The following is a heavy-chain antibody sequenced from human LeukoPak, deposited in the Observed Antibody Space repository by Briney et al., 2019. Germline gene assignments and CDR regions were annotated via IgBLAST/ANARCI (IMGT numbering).Heavy chain of an antibody. CDR3: AKDRYSGLNIIDY. CDR1: EFTFSTYG. J-gene: IGHJ4*02. V-gene: IGHV3-30*18. Sequence: GRSLRLSCAASEFTFSTYGMHWVRQAPGKGLEWVAVISYDGSYKFYADSVKGRFTISRDNSKSTLYLQMNSLRAEDTAVYYCAKDRYSGLNIIDYWGQGTLVSVSS. CDR2: ISYDGSYK. D-gene: IGHD6-13*01.